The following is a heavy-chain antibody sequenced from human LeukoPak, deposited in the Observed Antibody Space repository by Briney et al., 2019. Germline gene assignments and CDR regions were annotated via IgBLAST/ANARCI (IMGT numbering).Heavy chain of an antibody. J-gene: IGHJ4*02. D-gene: IGHD3-22*01. Sequence: GESLKISCKGSGYSFTSYWIGWVRQMPGKGLEWMGIIYPGDSGTRYSPSFQGQVTISADKSISTAYLQWSSLKASDTAMYYCAIRGYDSSGYYYHIDYWGQGTLVTVSS. V-gene: IGHV5-51*01. CDR3: AIRGYDSSGYYYHIDY. CDR2: IYPGDSGT. CDR1: GYSFTSYW.